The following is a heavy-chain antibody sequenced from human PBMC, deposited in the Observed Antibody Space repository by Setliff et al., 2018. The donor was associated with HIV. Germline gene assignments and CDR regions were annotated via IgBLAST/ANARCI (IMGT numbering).Heavy chain of an antibody. D-gene: IGHD1-20*01. Sequence: SETLSLTCTVSGVSVRSGDHWSWVRQAPGKGLELIGYFSYTDEPYINYLEYFNPSLKSRLGITLDKPRNQFSLKLTSVTAADTAVYYCGRARSSWYNTSPYYFDSRGQGTLVTVSS. V-gene: IGHV4-30-4*08. CDR3: GRARSSWYNTSPYYFDS. CDR1: GVSVRSGDH. CDR2: FSYTDEP. J-gene: IGHJ4*02.